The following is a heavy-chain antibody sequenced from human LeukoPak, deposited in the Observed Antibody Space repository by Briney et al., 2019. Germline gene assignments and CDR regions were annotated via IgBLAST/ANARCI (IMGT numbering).Heavy chain of an antibody. J-gene: IGHJ5*02. CDR3: ATHYYGSGSYYNVGGP. CDR1: GFSFSSYG. D-gene: IGHD3-10*01. CDR2: IRYDGGDY. Sequence: GRSLRLSCAASGFSFSSYGVRWVRQAPGKGLEWVAVIRYDGGDYYYADSVKGRFTISRDNSKNTLYLQMNSLRAEDTAVYYCATHYYGSGSYYNVGGPWGQGTLVTVSS. V-gene: IGHV3-33*01.